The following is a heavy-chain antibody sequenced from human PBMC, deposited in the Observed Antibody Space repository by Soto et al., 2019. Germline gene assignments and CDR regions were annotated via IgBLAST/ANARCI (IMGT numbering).Heavy chain of an antibody. Sequence: PGGSLRLSCAAPGFPATAKYTSWVRQAPGKGLEWVSVIYSGGSTFYADSVRGRFTISRDNSQNTVNLQMNGPRAEHKAVFYFGREPWSADYWGQGTLVTVSS. CDR2: IYSGGST. V-gene: IGHV3-66*01. J-gene: IGHJ4*02. CDR1: GFPATAKY. CDR3: GREPWSADY. D-gene: IGHD2-15*01.